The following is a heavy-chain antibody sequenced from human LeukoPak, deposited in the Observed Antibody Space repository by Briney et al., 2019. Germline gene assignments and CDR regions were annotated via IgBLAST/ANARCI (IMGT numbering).Heavy chain of an antibody. CDR3: ARGREYCSGGSCYSLGHSVGLDY. Sequence: SETLSLTCAVYGGSFSGYYWSWIRQPPGKGLEWIGEINHSGSTNYNPSLKSRVTISEDTSKNQFSLKLSSVTAADTAVYYCARGREYCSGGSCYSLGHSVGLDYWGQGTLVTVSS. CDR1: GGSFSGYY. J-gene: IGHJ4*02. D-gene: IGHD2-15*01. CDR2: INHSGST. V-gene: IGHV4-34*01.